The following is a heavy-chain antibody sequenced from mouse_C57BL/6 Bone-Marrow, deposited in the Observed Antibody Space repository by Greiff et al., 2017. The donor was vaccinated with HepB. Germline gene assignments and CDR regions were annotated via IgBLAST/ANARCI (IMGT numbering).Heavy chain of an antibody. CDR3: ARRRDGYYAFLYYFDY. CDR2: INPNNGGT. V-gene: IGHV1-18*01. D-gene: IGHD2-3*01. J-gene: IGHJ2*01. Sequence: EVKLMESGPELVKPGASVKIPCKASGYTFTDYNMDWVKQSHGKSLEWIGDINPNNGGTIYNQKFKGKATLTVDKSSSTAYMELRSLTSEDTAVYYCARRRDGYYAFLYYFDYWGQGTTLTVSS. CDR1: GYTFTDYN.